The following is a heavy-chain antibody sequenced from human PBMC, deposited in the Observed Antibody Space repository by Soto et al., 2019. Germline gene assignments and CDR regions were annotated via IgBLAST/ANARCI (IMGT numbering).Heavy chain of an antibody. CDR1: GYTFTGYY. Sequence: GASVKVSCKASGYTFTGYYMHWVRQAPGQGLEWMGWINTNSGGTNYAQKFQGRVTMTRDTSISTAYMELSRLRSDDTAVYYCARPDSLYDSSGTFDYWGQGTLVTVSS. CDR2: INTNSGGT. J-gene: IGHJ4*02. V-gene: IGHV1-2*02. D-gene: IGHD3-22*01. CDR3: ARPDSLYDSSGTFDY.